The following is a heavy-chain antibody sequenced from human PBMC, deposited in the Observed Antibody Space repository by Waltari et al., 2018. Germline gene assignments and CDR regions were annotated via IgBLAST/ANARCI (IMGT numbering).Heavy chain of an antibody. V-gene: IGHV4-34*01. CDR3: ARENAEWGSGSYNYYYYYYMDV. D-gene: IGHD3-10*01. CDR2: INHSGST. CDR1: GGSFSGYY. J-gene: IGHJ6*03. Sequence: QVQLQQWGAGLLKPSETLSLTCAVYGGSFSGYYWSWIRQPPGKGLEWIGEINHSGSTNYNPSLKSRVTISVDTSKNQFSLKLSSVTAADTAVYYCARENAEWGSGSYNYYYYYYMDVWGKGTTVTVSS.